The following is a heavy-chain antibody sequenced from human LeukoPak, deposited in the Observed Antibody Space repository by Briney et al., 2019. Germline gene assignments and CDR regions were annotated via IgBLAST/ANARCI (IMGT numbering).Heavy chain of an antibody. CDR3: ARDSPTFDI. CDR1: GFTFSSYG. Sequence: PGGSLRLSCAAPGFTFSSYGTHWVRQAPGTGLEWVAVIWYDGSNKYYADSVKGRFTISRDNSKNTLYLQMNSLRAEDTAIYYCARDSPTFDIWGQGTMVTVSS. V-gene: IGHV3-33*01. CDR2: IWYDGSNK. J-gene: IGHJ3*02.